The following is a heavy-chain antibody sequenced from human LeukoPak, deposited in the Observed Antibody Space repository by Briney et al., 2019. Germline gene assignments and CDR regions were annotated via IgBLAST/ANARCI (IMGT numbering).Heavy chain of an antibody. Sequence: SETLSLTCTVSGGSISSYYWSWIRQPAGKGLESIGHISTSGSTNYNPSLKSRVTMSVDTSKNQFSLKLRSVTAADTAVYYCARSEPYYPSDYWGQGTLVTVSS. CDR1: GGSISSYY. J-gene: IGHJ4*02. CDR3: ARSEPYYPSDY. CDR2: ISTSGST. V-gene: IGHV4-4*07. D-gene: IGHD3-10*01.